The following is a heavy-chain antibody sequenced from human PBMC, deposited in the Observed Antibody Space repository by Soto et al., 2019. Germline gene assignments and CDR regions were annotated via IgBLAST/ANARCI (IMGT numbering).Heavy chain of an antibody. CDR2: ISGSGGST. CDR1: GFTFSSYA. CDR3: AKYDSGSLNHFEY. V-gene: IGHV3-23*01. J-gene: IGHJ4*02. D-gene: IGHD1-26*01. Sequence: GWSLRLSCAASGFTFSSYAMSWVRQAPGKGLEWVSAISGSGGSTYYADSVKGRFTISRDNSKNTLYLQMNSLRAEDTAVYYCAKYDSGSLNHFEYWGQGTLVTVSS.